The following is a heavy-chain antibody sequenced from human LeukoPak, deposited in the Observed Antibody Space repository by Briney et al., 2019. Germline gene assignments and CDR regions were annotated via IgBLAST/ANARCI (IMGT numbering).Heavy chain of an antibody. D-gene: IGHD5-24*01. CDR3: ARDGGLQSHFDY. J-gene: IGHJ4*02. CDR2: IYHNGSS. V-gene: IGHV4-59*01. Sequence: SETLSLTCSVFGDSFNEYYWNWVRQPPGKGLQWIGYIYHNGSSNYNPSLKGRLTISVDTAKNQFSLKLTSVTAADTAVYYCARDGGLQSHFDYWGQGALVTVSS. CDR1: GDSFNEYY.